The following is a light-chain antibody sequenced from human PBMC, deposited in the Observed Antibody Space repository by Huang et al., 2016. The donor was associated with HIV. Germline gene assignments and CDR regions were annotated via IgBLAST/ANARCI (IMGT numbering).Light chain of an antibody. J-gene: IGKJ2*01. CDR1: QDIRSY. V-gene: IGKV1-33*01. CDR2: GVS. Sequence: IQMTQSPASLSAYVGDRVTISCQANQDIRSYLNWYQQKPGKAPRLLIYGVSNLQAGVPSRFSGNGSGTDFTITISSLQSEDIATYYCQQYDSLYTFGQGTRLEIK. CDR3: QQYDSLYT.